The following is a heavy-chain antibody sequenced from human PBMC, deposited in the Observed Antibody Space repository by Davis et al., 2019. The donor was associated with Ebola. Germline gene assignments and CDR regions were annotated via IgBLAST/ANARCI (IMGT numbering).Heavy chain of an antibody. J-gene: IGHJ6*04. CDR3: AKGGYSFGPPLGMDV. CDR1: GFPFSSYS. CDR2: ISSGGGAQ. Sequence: PGGSLRLSCAASGFPFSSYSMNWVRQPPGKGLEWVSDISSGGGAQYYADSVKGRFTISRDNSKNTLHLQMNSLRAEDTAVYYCAKGGYSFGPPLGMDVWGKGTTVTVSS. V-gene: IGHV3-NL1*01. D-gene: IGHD5-18*01.